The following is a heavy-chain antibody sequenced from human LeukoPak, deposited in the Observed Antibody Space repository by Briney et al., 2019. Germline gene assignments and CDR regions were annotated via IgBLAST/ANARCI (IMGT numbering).Heavy chain of an antibody. CDR3: ARLRHGGNSLRRWFDP. V-gene: IGHV4-4*07. CDR2: IYTSGST. D-gene: IGHD4-23*01. Sequence: SETLSLTCTVSGGSISSYYWSWIRQPAGKGLEWIGRIYTSGSTNYNPSLKSRVTMSVDTSKSQFSLKLSSVTAADTAVYYCARLRHGGNSLRRWFDPWGQGTLVTVSS. CDR1: GGSISSYY. J-gene: IGHJ5*02.